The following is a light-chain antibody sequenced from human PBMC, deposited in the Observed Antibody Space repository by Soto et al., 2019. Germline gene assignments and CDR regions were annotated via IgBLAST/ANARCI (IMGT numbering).Light chain of an antibody. J-gene: IGLJ2*01. V-gene: IGLV1-51*01. Sequence: QSVLTQPPSVSAAPGQKVTISCSGSSSNIGSNYVSWYQQLPGTAPKLLIYDNDKRPSGIPDRFPGSKSGTSATLGITGLQTGDEADYYCGTWDTGLSAVVFGGGTKVTVL. CDR2: DND. CDR1: SSNIGSNY. CDR3: GTWDTGLSAVV.